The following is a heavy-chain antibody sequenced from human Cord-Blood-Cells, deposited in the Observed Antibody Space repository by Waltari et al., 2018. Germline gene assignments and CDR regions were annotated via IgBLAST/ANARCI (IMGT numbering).Heavy chain of an antibody. CDR3: ARARRFLEWPPDAFDI. CDR1: GYTFTGYS. J-gene: IGHJ3*02. CDR2: INPNRGGT. V-gene: IGHV1-2*02. D-gene: IGHD3-3*01. Sequence: QVQLVQSGAEVKKPGASVKVSCKASGYTFTGYSMHWVRQAPGQGLEWMGWINPNRGGTNYAQKFQGRVTMTRDTSISTAYMELSRLRSDDTAVYYCARARRFLEWPPDAFDIWGQGTMVTVSS.